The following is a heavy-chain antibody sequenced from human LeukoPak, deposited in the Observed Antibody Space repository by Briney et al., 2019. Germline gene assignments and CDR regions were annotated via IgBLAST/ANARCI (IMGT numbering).Heavy chain of an antibody. CDR1: VGPSVVTT. Sequence: SEPCPSPALSMVGPSVVTTGAGSASPQGRGWSGLGEINHSGSTNYNPSLKSRVTISVDTSKNQFSLKLSSVTAADTAVYYCARFVVGYCSGGSCYSGPPRQIDYWGQGTLVTVSS. J-gene: IGHJ4*02. CDR3: ARFVVGYCSGGSCYSGPPRQIDY. D-gene: IGHD2-15*01. CDR2: INHSGST. V-gene: IGHV4-34*01.